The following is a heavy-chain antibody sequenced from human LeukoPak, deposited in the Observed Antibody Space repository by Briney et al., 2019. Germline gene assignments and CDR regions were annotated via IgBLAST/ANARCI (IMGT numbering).Heavy chain of an antibody. CDR3: ARGGQWFGELFGYYYYYMDV. J-gene: IGHJ6*03. CDR2: INTNTGNP. Sequence: ASVRVSCKASGYTFTSYAMNWVRQAPGQGLEWMGWINTNTGNPTYAQGFTGRFVFSLDTSVSTAYLQISSLKAEDTAVYYCARGGQWFGELFGYYYYYMDVWGKGTTVTVSS. V-gene: IGHV7-4-1*02. CDR1: GYTFTSYA. D-gene: IGHD3-10*01.